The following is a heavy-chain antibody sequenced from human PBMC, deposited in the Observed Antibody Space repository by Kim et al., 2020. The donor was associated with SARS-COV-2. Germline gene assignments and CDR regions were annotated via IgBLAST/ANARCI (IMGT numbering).Heavy chain of an antibody. D-gene: IGHD2-2*01. V-gene: IGHV3-74*01. Sequence: YADSVKGRFTIARDNAKNTLYLEMNSLRAEDTALYYCAKGGGGRPSCLDYWGQGTLVTVSS. J-gene: IGHJ4*02. CDR3: AKGGGGRPSCLDY.